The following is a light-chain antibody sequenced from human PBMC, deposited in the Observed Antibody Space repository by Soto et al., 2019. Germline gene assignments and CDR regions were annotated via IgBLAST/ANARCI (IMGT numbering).Light chain of an antibody. CDR2: GAS. CDR1: QSVSNN. V-gene: IGKV3-15*01. Sequence: EIVMTQSPATLSVSPGERVTLSCGASQSVSNNVAWYQQNPGQAPRLLIYGASSRSTGLPARFSGSGSGTQFTLSISSLQPEDFAVYYCQQYNTWPYTFGQGTKLEI. J-gene: IGKJ2*01. CDR3: QQYNTWPYT.